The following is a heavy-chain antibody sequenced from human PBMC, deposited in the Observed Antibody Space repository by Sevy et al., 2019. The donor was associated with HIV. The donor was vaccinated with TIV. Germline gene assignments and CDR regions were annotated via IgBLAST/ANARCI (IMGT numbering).Heavy chain of an antibody. J-gene: IGHJ4*02. CDR2: MTFDGSNQ. CDR3: ARDLEFYDYGDYGPAFMPDY. CDR1: GFSLINYA. Sequence: GGSLRLSCKGTGFSLINYAIHWVRQAPGKGLEWVAVMTFDGSNQYYADSVKGRFTISRDIAKNTLHLQMNSLRVEDTAVYYCARDLEFYDYGDYGPAFMPDYWGQGTLVTVSS. D-gene: IGHD4-17*01. V-gene: IGHV3-33*05.